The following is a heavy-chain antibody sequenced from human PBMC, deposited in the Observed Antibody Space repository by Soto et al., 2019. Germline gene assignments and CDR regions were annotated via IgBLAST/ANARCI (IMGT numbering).Heavy chain of an antibody. V-gene: IGHV3-23*01. D-gene: IGHD7-27*01. CDR1: GFIFTDYA. J-gene: IGHJ6*02. CDR2: LSSSGGDT. CDR3: AKDFLQDWGQDHYYGMDV. Sequence: PGGSLRLSCAASGFIFTDYAMTWVRQAPGKGLEWVSGLSSSGGDTYYADSVKGRFTVSRDNSRNTLYLQMNSLRAEDTAVYYCAKDFLQDWGQDHYYGMDVWGQGTTVTVSS.